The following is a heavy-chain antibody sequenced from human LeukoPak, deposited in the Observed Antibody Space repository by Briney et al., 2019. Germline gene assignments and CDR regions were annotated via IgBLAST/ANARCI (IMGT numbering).Heavy chain of an antibody. CDR3: ARGVEPLAANTLAY. D-gene: IGHD1-14*01. Sequence: PGGSLRLSCAASGLTFSSYAMSWVRQAPGKGLEWVSAISGSGGSTYYADSVKDRFTISRDNSKNTLYLQMNSLSPDDTAVYYCARGVEPLAANTLAYWGQGTLVTVSS. J-gene: IGHJ4*02. CDR2: ISGSGGST. V-gene: IGHV3-23*01. CDR1: GLTFSSYA.